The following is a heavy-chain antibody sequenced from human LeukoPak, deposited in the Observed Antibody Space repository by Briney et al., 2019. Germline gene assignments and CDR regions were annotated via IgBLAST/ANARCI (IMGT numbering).Heavy chain of an antibody. CDR1: RYIFSNYW. V-gene: IGHV5-51*01. CDR2: IYPGDSDT. D-gene: IGHD3-10*01. Sequence: GESLKISCKGSRYIFSNYWIGWVRQMPGKGLEWMGIIYPGDSDTRYRPSFQGQVTISVDKSISTAYLQWSSLKASDSAMYHCAAALSSSHSGDFAYWGQGTLVTVSS. CDR3: AAALSSSHSGDFAY. J-gene: IGHJ4*02.